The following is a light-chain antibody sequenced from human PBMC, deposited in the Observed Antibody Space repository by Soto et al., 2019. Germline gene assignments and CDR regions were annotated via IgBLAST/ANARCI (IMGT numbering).Light chain of an antibody. V-gene: IGLV1-40*01. J-gene: IGLJ1*01. CDR3: QSYDSSLSVLHV. Sequence: QSVLTQPPSVSGAPGQRVTISCTGSSSNIGAGYEVHWFQQLPGTAPKHLIYGNTNRPSGVPDRFSGSKSDTSASLAITGLQPEDEADYYCQSYDSSLSVLHVFGTGTKLTVL. CDR1: SSNIGAGYE. CDR2: GNT.